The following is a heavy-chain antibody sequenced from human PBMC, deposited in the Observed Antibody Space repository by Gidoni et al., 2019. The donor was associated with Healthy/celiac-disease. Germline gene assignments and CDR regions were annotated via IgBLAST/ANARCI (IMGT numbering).Heavy chain of an antibody. D-gene: IGHD1-26*01. CDR3: AKSSGSYRGAFDI. J-gene: IGHJ3*02. V-gene: IGHV3-23*01. CDR2: ISGSGGST. Sequence: EVQLLASGGGLVQPGGSLRLSCAAAGFTFSSYAMSWVRQAPGKGLEWVSAISGSGGSTYYADSVKGRFTISRDNSKNTLYLQMNSLRAEDTAVYYCAKSSGSYRGAFDIWGQGTMVTVSS. CDR1: GFTFSSYA.